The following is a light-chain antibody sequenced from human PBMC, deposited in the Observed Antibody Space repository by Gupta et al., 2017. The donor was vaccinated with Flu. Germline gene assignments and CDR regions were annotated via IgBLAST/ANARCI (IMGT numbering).Light chain of an antibody. Sequence: SYVLTQPPSVSVAPGQTARITCGGNDIGTKSVHWYRKRPGQAPVLVLYDDNERPSGIFERFSGSNSGNTATLTISRVEAGDEADFYCQVWDSTDESLVFGTGTKVTVL. J-gene: IGLJ1*01. CDR1: DIGTKS. CDR3: QVWDSTDESLV. CDR2: DDN. V-gene: IGLV3-21*02.